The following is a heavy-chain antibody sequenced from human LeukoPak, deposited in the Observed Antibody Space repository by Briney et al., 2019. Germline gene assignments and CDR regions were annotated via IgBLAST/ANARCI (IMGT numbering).Heavy chain of an antibody. CDR3: ARGIAVAGTRLDY. V-gene: IGHV4-61*01. Sequence: PSETLSLTCTVSGGSVSSGIYYWSWIRQPPGKGLEWIGYIYDSGSTNYNPSLKSRVTISVDTSKNQFSLKLSSVTAADTAGYYCARGIAVAGTRLDYWGQGTLVTVSS. J-gene: IGHJ4*02. CDR1: GGSVSSGIYY. D-gene: IGHD6-19*01. CDR2: IYDSGST.